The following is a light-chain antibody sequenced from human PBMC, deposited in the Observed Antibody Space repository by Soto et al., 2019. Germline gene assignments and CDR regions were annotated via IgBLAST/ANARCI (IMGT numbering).Light chain of an antibody. V-gene: IGLV1-44*01. CDR1: SSNIGTNV. CDR3: AAWDDSLKGPV. J-gene: IGLJ2*01. Sequence: QSVLTQPPSASGTPGQRVTISCSGSSSNIGTNVVNWYQQLPGTAPKFVIYSNNQRPSGVPDRFSGSKSGTSASLAISGLQSEDEADYYCAAWDDSLKGPVFGGGTKLTLL. CDR2: SNN.